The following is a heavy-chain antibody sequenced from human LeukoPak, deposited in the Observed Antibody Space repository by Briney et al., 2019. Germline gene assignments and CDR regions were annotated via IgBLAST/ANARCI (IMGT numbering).Heavy chain of an antibody. V-gene: IGHV1-18*01. J-gene: IGHJ4*02. CDR3: ARGLWSAHRREYYFDS. CDR1: GYTFTSYG. CDR2: ISAYNGNT. Sequence: WASVKVSCKASGYTFTSYGISWVRQAPGQGLEWMGWISAYNGNTNYAQKLQGRVTMTTDTSTSTAYMELRSLRSDDTAVYFCARGLWSAHRREYYFDSWGQGTLVTVSS. D-gene: IGHD3-3*01.